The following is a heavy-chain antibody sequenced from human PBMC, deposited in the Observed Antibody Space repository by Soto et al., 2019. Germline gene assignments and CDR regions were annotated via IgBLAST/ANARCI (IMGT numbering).Heavy chain of an antibody. J-gene: IGHJ4*02. Sequence: EVQLVESGGGLVQPGGSLRLSCAASTFTFSNHWMSWVRQAPGKGLEWVANINQGGSAKYYLDSVKGRFTISRDNAKNSLVLQMNSRRAEDTAVYYCARIYCSTTSCYIDYWGQGTLVTVSS. V-gene: IGHV3-7*01. D-gene: IGHD2-2*02. CDR3: ARIYCSTTSCYIDY. CDR2: INQGGSAK. CDR1: TFTFSNHW.